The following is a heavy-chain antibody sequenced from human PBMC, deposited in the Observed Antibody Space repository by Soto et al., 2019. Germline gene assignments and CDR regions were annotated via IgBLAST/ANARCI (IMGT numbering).Heavy chain of an antibody. D-gene: IGHD6-19*01. CDR3: ARDTGIAVAAWGFDP. Sequence: ASVKVSCKASGYTFTSYGISWVRQAPGQGLEWMGWISAYNGNTNYAQKLQGRVTMTTDTSTSTAYMELRSLRSDDTAVYYCARDTGIAVAAWGFDPWGQGTLVTVSS. J-gene: IGHJ5*02. CDR1: GYTFTSYG. CDR2: ISAYNGNT. V-gene: IGHV1-18*01.